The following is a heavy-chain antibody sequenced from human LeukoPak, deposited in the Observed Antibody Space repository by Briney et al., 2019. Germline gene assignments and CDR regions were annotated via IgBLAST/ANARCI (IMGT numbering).Heavy chain of an antibody. V-gene: IGHV4-4*02. CDR2: IYHSGSP. Sequence: SETLSLTCAVSGGSISSNNWWGWVRQPPGKGLEWIGEIYHSGSPNYNPSLKSRVTISVDKSRNHFSLNLSSVTAADTAVYYCARHRGYYYDSSGYDYWGQGTLVTVSS. CDR1: GGSISSNNW. D-gene: IGHD3-22*01. J-gene: IGHJ4*02. CDR3: ARHRGYYYDSSGYDY.